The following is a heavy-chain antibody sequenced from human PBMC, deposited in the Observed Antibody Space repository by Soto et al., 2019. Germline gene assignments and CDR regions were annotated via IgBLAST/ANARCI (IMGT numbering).Heavy chain of an antibody. J-gene: IGHJ3*02. CDR2: ISSSSSYI. CDR1: GFTFSSYS. Sequence: EVQLVESGGGLVKPGGSLRLSCAASGFTFSSYSMNWVRQAPGKGLGWVSSISSSSSYIYYADSVKGRFTISKDNAKNSLYLQMNSPRAEDTAVYYCARVDEGINMIVVARKGIWGQGTMVTVSS. CDR3: ARVDEGINMIVVARKGI. D-gene: IGHD3-22*01. V-gene: IGHV3-21*01.